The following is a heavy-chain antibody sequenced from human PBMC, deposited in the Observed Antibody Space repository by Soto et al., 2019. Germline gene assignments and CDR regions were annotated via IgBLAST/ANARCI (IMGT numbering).Heavy chain of an antibody. D-gene: IGHD4-17*01. Sequence: ASVKVSCKASGYTFTGYYMHWVRQAPGKGLEWVSVIYSGGSAYYADSVKGRFTISRDNPKNTLFLQMNSLRAEDTAVYYCARKMTTVTTSFDHWGQGTLVTVSS. V-gene: IGHV3-53*01. CDR3: ARKMTTVTTSFDH. CDR2: IYSGGSA. J-gene: IGHJ4*02. CDR1: GYTFTGYY.